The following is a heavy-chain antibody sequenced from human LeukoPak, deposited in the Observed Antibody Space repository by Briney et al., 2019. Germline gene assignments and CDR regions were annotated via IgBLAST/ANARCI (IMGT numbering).Heavy chain of an antibody. D-gene: IGHD5-18*01. Sequence: SVKVSCKASGFTFTSSAMQWVRQARGQRLEWIGWIVVGSGNTNYAQKFQERVTITRDMSTSTAYMELSSLRSEDTAVYYYAASRDTAMVPPDYWGQGTLVTVSS. V-gene: IGHV1-58*02. CDR3: AASRDTAMVPPDY. J-gene: IGHJ4*02. CDR2: IVVGSGNT. CDR1: GFTFTSSA.